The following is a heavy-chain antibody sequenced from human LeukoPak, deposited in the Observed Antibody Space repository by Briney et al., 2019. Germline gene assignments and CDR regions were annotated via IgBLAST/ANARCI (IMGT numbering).Heavy chain of an antibody. Sequence: SEPLSLTCTISGDSMSGYCWNWIRQSAGKGPQWIGYICNGGDTNNNPPLNSRVSISLDRSRKEFFLNLNSMTAADTAVYYCAAWDESLRAFAVWGQGTRVTVSS. CDR3: AAWDESLRAFAV. V-gene: IGHV4-59*03. D-gene: IGHD1-26*01. CDR1: GDSMSGYC. J-gene: IGHJ3*01. CDR2: ICNGGDT.